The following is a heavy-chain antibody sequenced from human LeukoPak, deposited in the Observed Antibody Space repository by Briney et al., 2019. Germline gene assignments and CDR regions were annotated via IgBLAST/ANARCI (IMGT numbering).Heavy chain of an antibody. Sequence: GGSLRLSCAASGFTFSSCSMNWVRQAPGKGLEWVAVIWNDGSNKYYADSVKGRFTISRDNSKNTLFLQMNSLRAEDTAVYYCARTLTGYYFFDYWGQGTLVTVAS. CDR1: GFTFSSCS. CDR2: IWNDGSNK. D-gene: IGHD3-9*01. V-gene: IGHV3-33*08. CDR3: ARTLTGYYFFDY. J-gene: IGHJ4*02.